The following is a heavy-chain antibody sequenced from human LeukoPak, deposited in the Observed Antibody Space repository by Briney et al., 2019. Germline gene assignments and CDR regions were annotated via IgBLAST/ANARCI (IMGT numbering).Heavy chain of an antibody. CDR3: ATEGGPDYYDRSGYYGVDY. D-gene: IGHD3-22*01. J-gene: IGHJ4*02. CDR2: LYSSGST. Sequence: PSETLPLTCTVSGGSISSGSYYWTWIRQPAGKGLEWIGRLYSSGSTNYNPSLKSRVSISVDTSKNQFSLKLSSVTAADTAVYYCATEGGPDYYDRSGYYGVDYWGQGTLVTVSS. CDR1: GGSISSGSYY. V-gene: IGHV4-61*02.